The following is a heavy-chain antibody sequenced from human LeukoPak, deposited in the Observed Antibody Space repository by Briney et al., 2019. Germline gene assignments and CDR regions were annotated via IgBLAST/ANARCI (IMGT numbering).Heavy chain of an antibody. V-gene: IGHV3-NL1*01. D-gene: IGHD1-26*01. Sequence: PGGSLRLSCAASGFTFSSSEMHWVRQAPGKGLEWVSVIYSGGSTYYADSVKGRFTISRDNSKNTLYLQMNSLRAEDTAVYYCATSGSYYRGLRYYFDYWGQGTLVTVSS. CDR2: IYSGGST. CDR1: GFTFSSSE. CDR3: ATSGSYYRGLRYYFDY. J-gene: IGHJ4*02.